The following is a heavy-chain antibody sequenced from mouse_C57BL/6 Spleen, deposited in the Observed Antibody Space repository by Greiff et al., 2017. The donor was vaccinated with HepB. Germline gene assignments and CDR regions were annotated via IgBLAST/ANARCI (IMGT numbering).Heavy chain of an antibody. Sequence: VQLKESGGGLVKPGGSLKLSCAASGFTFSDYGMHWVRQAPEKGLEWVAYISSGSSTIYYADTVKGRFTISRDNAKNTLFLQMTSLRSEDTAMYYCARDYDYDGGAMDYWGQGTSVTVSS. CDR3: ARDYDYDGGAMDY. CDR1: GFTFSDYG. CDR2: ISSGSSTI. D-gene: IGHD2-4*01. V-gene: IGHV5-17*01. J-gene: IGHJ4*01.